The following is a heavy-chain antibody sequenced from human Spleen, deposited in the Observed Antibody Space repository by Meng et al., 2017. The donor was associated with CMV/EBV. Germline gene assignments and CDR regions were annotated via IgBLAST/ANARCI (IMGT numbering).Heavy chain of an antibody. CDR3: ARDFGNYNYYYYSLNV. V-gene: IGHV3-48*03. CDR1: GFTFSSYE. Sequence: GGSLRLSCAASGFTFSSYEMNWVRQAPGKGLEWVSYISNSGDTIYYADSVKGRFTISRDNAKKSLYLQMNSLRAEDTAVYYCARDFGNYNYYYYSLNVWGQGTTVTVSS. CDR2: ISNSGDTI. J-gene: IGHJ6*02. D-gene: IGHD4-11*01.